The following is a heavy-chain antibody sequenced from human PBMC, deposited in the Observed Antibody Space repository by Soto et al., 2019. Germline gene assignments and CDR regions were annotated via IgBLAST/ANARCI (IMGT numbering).Heavy chain of an antibody. D-gene: IGHD2-2*01. CDR1: GGSISSYY. CDR3: ARDLFVVPAANYYYYYGMDV. Sequence: SETLSLTCTVSGGSISSYYWSWIRQPPGKGLEWIGYIYYSGSTYYNPSLKSRVTISVDTSKNQFSLKLSSVTAADTAVYYCARDLFVVPAANYYYYYGMDVWGQGTTVTVSS. CDR2: IYYSGST. J-gene: IGHJ6*02. V-gene: IGHV4-59*12.